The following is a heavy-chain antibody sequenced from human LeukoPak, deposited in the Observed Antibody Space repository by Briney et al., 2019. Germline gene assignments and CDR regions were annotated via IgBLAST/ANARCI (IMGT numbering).Heavy chain of an antibody. CDR3: ARGPRSSSWTFDY. CDR2: ISSSASTI. D-gene: IGHD6-13*01. CDR1: GVSISSGGYY. J-gene: IGHJ4*02. V-gene: IGHV3-11*04. Sequence: LSLTCTVSGVSISSGGYYWSWIRQAPGKGLEWVSYISSSASTIYYADSVKGRFTISRDNAKNSLYLQMNSLRAEDTAVYYCARGPRSSSWTFDYWGQGTLVTVSS.